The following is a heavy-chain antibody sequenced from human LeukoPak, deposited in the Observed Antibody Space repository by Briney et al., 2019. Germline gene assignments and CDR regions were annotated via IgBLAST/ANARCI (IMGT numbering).Heavy chain of an antibody. Sequence: GGSLRLSCAASGLTFSRYYMHWVRQAPGKGPEWVSRMSGDGNYVLYADSVKGRFSISRDNAKNTVYLQMGSLRAEDTAVYYCVAMIIGERDYWGQGTLVTVSS. D-gene: IGHD2-2*01. J-gene: IGHJ4*02. CDR2: MSGDGNYV. CDR3: VAMIIGERDY. CDR1: GLTFSRYY. V-gene: IGHV3-74*01.